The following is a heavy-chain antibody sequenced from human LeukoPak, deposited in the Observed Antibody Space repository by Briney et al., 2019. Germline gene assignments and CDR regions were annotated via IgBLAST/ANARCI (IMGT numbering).Heavy chain of an antibody. CDR2: INTSGSRT. V-gene: IGHV3-74*01. Sequence: PGGSLRLSCAASGFTFSNYWMHWVRQVPGKGLVWVSRINTSGSRTTYAESVKGRFTISRDNAENTLYLQMDSLRAEDTGVYYCARSSHADDYWGQGTLVTVSS. J-gene: IGHJ4*02. D-gene: IGHD6-13*01. CDR1: GFTFSNYW. CDR3: ARSSHADDY.